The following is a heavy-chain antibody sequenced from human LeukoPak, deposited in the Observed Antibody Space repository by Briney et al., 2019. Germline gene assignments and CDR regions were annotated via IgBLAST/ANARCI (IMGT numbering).Heavy chain of an antibody. CDR3: AGDLSAYYYGSGSTKTNWFDP. J-gene: IGHJ5*02. CDR1: GFTFSDYY. Sequence: GGSLRLSCAASGFTFSDYYMSWIRQAPGKGLEWVSYISSSGSTIYYADSVKGRFTISRDNAKNSLYLQMNSLRAEDTAAYYCAGDLSAYYYGSGSTKTNWFDPWGQGTLVTVSS. D-gene: IGHD3-10*01. V-gene: IGHV3-11*04. CDR2: ISSSGSTI.